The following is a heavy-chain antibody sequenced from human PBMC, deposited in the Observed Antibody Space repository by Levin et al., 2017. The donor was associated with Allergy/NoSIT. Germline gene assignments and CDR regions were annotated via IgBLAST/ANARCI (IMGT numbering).Heavy chain of an antibody. CDR1: GYTFTSYG. Sequence: ASVKVSCKASGYTFTSYGISWVRQAPGQGLEWMGWISAYNGNTNYAQKLQGRVTMTTDTSTSTAYMELRSLRSDDTAVYYCARDYDFGSGYTVVGAFDIWGQGTMVTVSS. CDR3: ARDYDFGSGYTVVGAFDI. CDR2: ISAYNGNT. J-gene: IGHJ3*02. V-gene: IGHV1-18*01. D-gene: IGHD3-3*01.